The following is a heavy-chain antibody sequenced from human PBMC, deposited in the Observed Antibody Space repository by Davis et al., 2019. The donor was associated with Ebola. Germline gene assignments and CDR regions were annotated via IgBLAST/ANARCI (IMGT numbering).Heavy chain of an antibody. J-gene: IGHJ5*02. CDR2: INPSGGST. Sequence: AASVKVSCKASGYTFTSYYMHWVRQAPGQGLEWMGIINPSGGSTSYAQKFQGRVTMTRDTSTSTVYMELSSLRSEDTAVYYCARGGFIAPRQWNWFDPWGQGSLVTVSS. V-gene: IGHV1-46*01. D-gene: IGHD6-6*01. CDR1: GYTFTSYY. CDR3: ARGGFIAPRQWNWFDP.